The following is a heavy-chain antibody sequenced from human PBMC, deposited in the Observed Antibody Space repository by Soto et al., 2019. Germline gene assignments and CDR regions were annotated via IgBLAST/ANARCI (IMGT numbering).Heavy chain of an antibody. CDR2: ISGSGDRT. CDR3: VKDDGGNPSTEPH. CDR1: VITIRNYP. J-gene: IGHJ4*02. V-gene: IGHV3-23*01. Sequence: EVQLQESGGGLVQPGGSLRLSCAASVITIRNYPMSWVRQAPGKGLDWVSGISGSGDRTYYADSAQGRFTISKDFSKNSLALQLDSLRVEDTAVYFCVKDDGGNPSTEPHWGQGTLVTGSA. D-gene: IGHD2-15*01.